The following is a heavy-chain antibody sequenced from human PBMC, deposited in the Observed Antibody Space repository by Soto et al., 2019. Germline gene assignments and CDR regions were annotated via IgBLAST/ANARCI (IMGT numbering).Heavy chain of an antibody. J-gene: IGHJ6*02. V-gene: IGHV1-69*13. Sequence: GASVKVSCKASGDTFSTYTITWMRQAPGQGLEWMGGIIPRSATSNYAQKSQGRVTITADESTNTAYMELSSLRSEDTAVYYWPYYYYGMDVWGQGTTVTVS. CDR1: GDTFSTYT. CDR3: PYYYYGMDV. CDR2: IIPRSATS.